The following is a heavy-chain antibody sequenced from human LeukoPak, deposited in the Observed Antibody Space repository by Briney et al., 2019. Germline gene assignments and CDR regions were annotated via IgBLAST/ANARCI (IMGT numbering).Heavy chain of an antibody. J-gene: IGHJ5*02. Sequence: GGSLRLSCAASGFTFSSYAMSWVRQAPGKGLEWVSAISGSGGSTYYADSVKGRFTISRDNSKNTLYLQTNSLRAEDTAVYYCAKDPKIDILTGYNWFDPWGQGTLVTVSS. CDR3: AKDPKIDILTGYNWFDP. CDR1: GFTFSSYA. V-gene: IGHV3-23*01. D-gene: IGHD3-9*01. CDR2: ISGSGGST.